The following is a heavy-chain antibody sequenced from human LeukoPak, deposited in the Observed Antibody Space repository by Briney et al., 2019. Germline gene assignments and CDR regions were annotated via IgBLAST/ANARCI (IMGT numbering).Heavy chain of an antibody. CDR1: GGSISNYY. CDR2: IYTSGST. V-gene: IGHV4-4*09. D-gene: IGHD6-13*01. CDR3: ARLKWGAAAGMFDY. Sequence: PSETLSLTCTVSGGSISNYYWSWIRQPPGKGLEWIGYIYTSGSTNYNPSLKSRVTISVDTSKNQFSLKLSSVTAADTAVYYCARLKWGAAAGMFDYWGQGTLVTVSS. J-gene: IGHJ4*02.